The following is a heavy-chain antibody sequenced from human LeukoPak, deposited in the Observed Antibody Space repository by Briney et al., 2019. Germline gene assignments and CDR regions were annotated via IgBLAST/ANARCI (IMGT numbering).Heavy chain of an antibody. CDR2: IYPGDSDT. V-gene: IGHV5-51*01. D-gene: IGHD6-13*01. J-gene: IGHJ3*02. CDR1: GYSFTSYW. Sequence: PGESLKISCKGSGYSFTSYWIGWVRQMPGKGLEWMGIIYPGDSDTRYSPSFQGQVTISADKSISTAYLQWSSLKASDTAMYYCARQAAAGHLQPSAFDIWGQGTMVTVSS. CDR3: ARQAAAGHLQPSAFDI.